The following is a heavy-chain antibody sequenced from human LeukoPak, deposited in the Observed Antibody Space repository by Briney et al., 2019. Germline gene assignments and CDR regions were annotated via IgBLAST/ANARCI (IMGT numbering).Heavy chain of an antibody. D-gene: IGHD1-26*01. V-gene: IGHV5-51*01. J-gene: IGHJ4*02. CDR2: IYPGDSDT. Sequence: GESLKISCKGSGYSFTNYWIGWVRQMPGKGLEWMGIIYPGDSDTRYRPSFQGQVTISADKSISTAYLQWSSLKASDTAIYYCARRETGSTFDYWGQGTLVTVSS. CDR3: ARRETGSTFDY. CDR1: GYSFTNYW.